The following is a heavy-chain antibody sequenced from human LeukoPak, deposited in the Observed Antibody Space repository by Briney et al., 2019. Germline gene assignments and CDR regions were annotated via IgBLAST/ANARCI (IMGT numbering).Heavy chain of an antibody. Sequence: GGSLRLSCAASGFTFSSYAMSWVRQAPGKGLEWVSAISGSGGSTYYADSVKGRFTISRDNSKNTLYLQMNSLRAEDTAVYYCAKTGFGSSSWYGKYYFDYWGQGTLVTVSS. D-gene: IGHD6-13*01. CDR1: GFTFSSYA. J-gene: IGHJ4*02. CDR3: AKTGFGSSSWYGKYYFDY. V-gene: IGHV3-23*01. CDR2: ISGSGGST.